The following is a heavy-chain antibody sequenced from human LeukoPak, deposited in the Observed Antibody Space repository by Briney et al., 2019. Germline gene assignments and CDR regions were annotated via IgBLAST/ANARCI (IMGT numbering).Heavy chain of an antibody. CDR1: GYTFTGYY. CDR3: ASGYSSSSGFDY. CDR2: INPNSGGT. Sequence: ASVKVSCKASGYTFTGYYMNWVRQAPGQGLEWMGRINPNSGGTKYAQKFQGRVTMTRDASITTAYMELSRLRSDDTAVYYCASGYSSSSGFDYWGQGTLVTVSS. J-gene: IGHJ4*02. V-gene: IGHV1-2*06. D-gene: IGHD6-6*01.